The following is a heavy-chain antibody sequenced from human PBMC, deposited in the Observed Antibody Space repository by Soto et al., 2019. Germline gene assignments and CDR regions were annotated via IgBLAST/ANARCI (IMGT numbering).Heavy chain of an antibody. CDR2: LSWNGVTI. CDR3: AASRAYGSSDYSGFHYGMEV. D-gene: IGHD3-22*01. CDR1: GFTFDDYA. J-gene: IGHJ6*02. V-gene: IGHV3-9*01. Sequence: EVQLVESGGDLVQPGRSLRLSCAASGFTFDDYAMHWVRQVPGKGLQWVSGLSWNGVTIGYAASVKGRFTISRDNAKKSLYLQMNGLRPDDTALYYCAASRAYGSSDYSGFHYGMEVWGLGTTVAVSS.